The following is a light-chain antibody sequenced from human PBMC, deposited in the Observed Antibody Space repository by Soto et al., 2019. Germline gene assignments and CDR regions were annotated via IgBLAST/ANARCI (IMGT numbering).Light chain of an antibody. V-gene: IGKV1-39*01. Sequence: DIQMTQSPSSLSASVGDRVTITCRASQSISNYLNWYQQKPGKAPKLLISAASSLQSGVPSRFSGSGSGTDFTLTISSLQREDFATYYCQQSYSTPWTFGRGTKVEIK. J-gene: IGKJ1*01. CDR1: QSISNY. CDR3: QQSYSTPWT. CDR2: AAS.